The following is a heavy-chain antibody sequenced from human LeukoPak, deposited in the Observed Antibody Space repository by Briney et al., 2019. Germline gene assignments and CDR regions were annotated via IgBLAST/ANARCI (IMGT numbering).Heavy chain of an antibody. D-gene: IGHD6-19*01. CDR3: ARDQYSSGWYLDY. J-gene: IGHJ4*02. CDR1: GFTFSSSA. CDR2: IWYDGSNK. V-gene: IGHV3-33*08. Sequence: PGGSLRLSCAASGFTFSSSAMSWVRQAPGKGLEWVAVIWYDGSNKYYADSVKGRFTISRDNSKNTLYLQMNSLRAEDTAVYYCARDQYSSGWYLDYWGQGTLVTVSS.